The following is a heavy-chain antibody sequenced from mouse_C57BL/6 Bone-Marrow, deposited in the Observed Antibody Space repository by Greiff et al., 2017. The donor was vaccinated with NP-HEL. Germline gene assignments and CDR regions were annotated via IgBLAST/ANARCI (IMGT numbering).Heavy chain of an antibody. D-gene: IGHD1-1*01. V-gene: IGHV1-64*01. CDR3: ARSGYYGSKGY. J-gene: IGHJ2*01. Sequence: VQLQQSGAELVKPGASVKLSCKASGYTFTSYWMHWVKQRPGQGLEWIGMIHPNSGSTNYNEKFKSKATLTVDKSSSTAYMQLSSLTSEDSAVYYCARSGYYGSKGYWGQGTTLTVSS. CDR1: GYTFTSYW. CDR2: IHPNSGST.